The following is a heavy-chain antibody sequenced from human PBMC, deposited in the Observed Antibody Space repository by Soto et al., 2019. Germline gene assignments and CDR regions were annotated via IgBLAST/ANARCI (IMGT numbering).Heavy chain of an antibody. Sequence: QVQLVESGGGVVQPGKSLRLSCAASGFTSSSYDMHWVRQAPGKGLEWVAVISYDGSNKYYADSVKGRFTISRDNSKNTLYLQMNSLRAEDTAVYYCADQDYGDYDYHGMDVWGQGTTVTVSS. V-gene: IGHV3-30*03. CDR2: ISYDGSNK. J-gene: IGHJ6*02. CDR3: ADQDYGDYDYHGMDV. D-gene: IGHD4-17*01. CDR1: GFTSSSYD.